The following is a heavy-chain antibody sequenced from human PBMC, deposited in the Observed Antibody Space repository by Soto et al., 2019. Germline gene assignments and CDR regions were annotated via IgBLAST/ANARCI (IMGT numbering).Heavy chain of an antibody. CDR1: GYSFAGYW. Sequence: GESLKISCKGSGYSFAGYWITWVRQKPGKGLEWMGRIDPSDSQTYYSPSFRGHVTISVTKSITTVFLQWSSLRASDTAMYYCERNNPPHVLYYYYYYGMDVWGQGTTVTVSS. CDR2: IDPSDSQT. V-gene: IGHV5-10-1*01. J-gene: IGHJ6*02. CDR3: ERNNPPHVLYYYYYYGMDV. D-gene: IGHD1-20*01.